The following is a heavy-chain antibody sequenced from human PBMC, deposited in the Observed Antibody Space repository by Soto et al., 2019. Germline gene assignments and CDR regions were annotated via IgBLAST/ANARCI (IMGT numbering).Heavy chain of an antibody. J-gene: IGHJ6*03. CDR1: GDTFNDYY. CDR2: INPNGGVT. V-gene: IGHV1-2*04. D-gene: IGHD5-12*01. CDR3: ARERGGATATLDYYYFDMDV. Sequence: QVQLVQSGAEVKKPGASVTVSCRSSGDTFNDYYIHWVRQAPGQGLEWMGWINPNGGVTKYAQKFQGWVTMARGTSIRTVYMQLSRLRSDDTAVYYCARERGGATATLDYYYFDMDVWGTGNTVTVSS.